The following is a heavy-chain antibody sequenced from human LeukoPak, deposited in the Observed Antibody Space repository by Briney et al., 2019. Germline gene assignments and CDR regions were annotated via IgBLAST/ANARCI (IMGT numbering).Heavy chain of an antibody. CDR3: ARVDFIDAGPYLIGP. V-gene: IGHV1-2*02. Sequence: ASVKVSCTTSGYSFTDYYIHWVRQAPGQGLEWMAWINTKTGRTSSARKFQGRVTMTRDPSITTVYMDMAWLTSDDTAIYFCARVDFIDAGPYLIGPWGQGTLVTVSS. J-gene: IGHJ5*02. CDR1: GYSFTDYY. D-gene: IGHD3-3*01. CDR2: INTKTGRT.